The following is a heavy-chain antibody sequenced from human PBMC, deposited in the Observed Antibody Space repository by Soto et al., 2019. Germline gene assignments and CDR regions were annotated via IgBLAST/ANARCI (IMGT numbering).Heavy chain of an antibody. CDR2: IYYSGST. Sequence: NPSETLSLTCTVSGGSVSSGSYYWSWIRQPPGKGLEWIGYIYYSGSTNYNPSLKSRVTISVDTSKNQFSLKLSSVTAADTAVYYCAGQRDYGGDFDYWGQGTLVTVSS. CDR3: AGQRDYGGDFDY. CDR1: GGSVSSGSYY. J-gene: IGHJ4*02. D-gene: IGHD4-17*01. V-gene: IGHV4-61*01.